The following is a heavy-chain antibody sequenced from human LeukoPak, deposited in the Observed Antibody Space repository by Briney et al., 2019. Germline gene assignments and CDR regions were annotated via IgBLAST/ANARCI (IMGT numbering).Heavy chain of an antibody. CDR3: ARDIGSSSGSFDY. D-gene: IGHD6-6*01. V-gene: IGHV3-21*01. CDR1: GFTFSSYS. J-gene: IGHJ4*02. CDR2: ISSSSSYV. Sequence: PGGSLRLSCAASGFTFSSYSMNWVRQAPGKGLEWVSSISSSSSYVYYADSLKGRFTISRDDAKDSLYLQMNRLRAEGTAVYYCARDIGSSSGSFDYWGQGTLVTVSS.